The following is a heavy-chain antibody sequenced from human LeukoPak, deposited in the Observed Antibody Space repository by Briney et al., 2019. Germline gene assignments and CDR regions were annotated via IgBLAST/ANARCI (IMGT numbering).Heavy chain of an antibody. V-gene: IGHV1-24*01. CDR3: ATAPGYYDSSGCLYNWFDP. Sequence: ASVKVSCKGSAYTLTELSLHWVRQAPGKGLEWMGGFDPEDGETIYAQKFQGRVTMTEDTSTDTAYMELSSLRSEDTAVYYCATAPGYYDSSGCLYNWFDPWGQGTLVTVSS. CDR1: AYTLTELS. CDR2: FDPEDGET. D-gene: IGHD3-22*01. J-gene: IGHJ5*02.